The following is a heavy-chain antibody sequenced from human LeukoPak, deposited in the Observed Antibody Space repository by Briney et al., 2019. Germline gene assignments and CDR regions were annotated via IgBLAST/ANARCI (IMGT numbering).Heavy chain of an antibody. V-gene: IGHV1-3*01. CDR3: ATDSTNCSGGSCYDDYFDY. Sequence: ASVKVSCKASGYTFTSYAMHWVRQAPGQRLEWMGWISAGNGNTKYSQKFQGRVTITRDTSASTAYMELSSLRSEDTAVYYCATDSTNCSGGSCYDDYFDYWGQGTLVTVSS. J-gene: IGHJ4*02. D-gene: IGHD2-15*01. CDR1: GYTFTSYA. CDR2: ISAGNGNT.